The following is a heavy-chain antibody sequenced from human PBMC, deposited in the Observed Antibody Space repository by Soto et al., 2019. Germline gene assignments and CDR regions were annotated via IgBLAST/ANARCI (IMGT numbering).Heavy chain of an antibody. CDR1: GFTFSSYG. Sequence: QVQLVESGGGVVQPGRSLRLSCAASGFTFSSYGMHWVRQAPGKGLEWVAVISYDGSNKYYADSVKGRFTISRDNSKNTLYLQMNRLRAEDTAVYYCAKSLASGYDPWFGPWGQGTLVTVSS. D-gene: IGHD5-12*01. CDR3: AKSLASGYDPWFGP. V-gene: IGHV3-30*18. CDR2: ISYDGSNK. J-gene: IGHJ5*02.